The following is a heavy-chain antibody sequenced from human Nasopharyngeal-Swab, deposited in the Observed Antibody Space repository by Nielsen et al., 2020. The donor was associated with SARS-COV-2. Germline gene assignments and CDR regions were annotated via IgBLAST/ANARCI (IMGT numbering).Heavy chain of an antibody. Sequence: GESLKISCAASGFTFSSHDMSWARQSPGKGLEWVSAISADGGVTPHADSVKGRFTISRDNAKNTLYLQMNNLRAEDTALYYCARDVAGADSAWGQGTLVTVSS. V-gene: IGHV3-23*01. CDR2: ISADGGVT. CDR3: ARDVAGADSA. CDR1: GFTFSSHD. D-gene: IGHD2-21*01. J-gene: IGHJ5*02.